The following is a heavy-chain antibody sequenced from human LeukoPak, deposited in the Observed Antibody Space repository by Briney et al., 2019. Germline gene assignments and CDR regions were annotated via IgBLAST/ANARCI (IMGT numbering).Heavy chain of an antibody. Sequence: GASVKVSCKASGYTFTDYYLHWVRQAPGQGLEWVGRINPNSGGTNFAQRFQGRVTLTRDTSITTAYMELNSLGSDDTAIYYCACLYQWQVSYYSHGMDVWGQGTTVTVSS. D-gene: IGHD6-19*01. CDR1: GYTFTDYY. V-gene: IGHV1-2*06. CDR3: ACLYQWQVSYYSHGMDV. J-gene: IGHJ6*02. CDR2: INPNSGGT.